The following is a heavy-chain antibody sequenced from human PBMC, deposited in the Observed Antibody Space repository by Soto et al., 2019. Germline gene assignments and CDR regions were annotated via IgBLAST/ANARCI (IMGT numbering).Heavy chain of an antibody. CDR1: GFTFSNAW. CDR3: TTEGIAARPPFDY. Sequence: GGSLRLSCAASGFTFSNAWMSWVRQAPGKGLEWVGHIKSRTDDGTTDYAAPVESRFTISRDDSKNMLYLQMNSLKTEDTAVYFCTTEGIAARPPFDYWGQGTLVTASS. J-gene: IGHJ4*02. D-gene: IGHD6-6*01. CDR2: IKSRTDDGTT. V-gene: IGHV3-15*01.